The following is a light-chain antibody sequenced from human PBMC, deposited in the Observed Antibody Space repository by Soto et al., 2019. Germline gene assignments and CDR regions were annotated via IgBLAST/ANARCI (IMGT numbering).Light chain of an antibody. J-gene: IGKJ2*01. V-gene: IGKV3-20*01. CDR3: QQYGSSHYT. Sequence: EIVLTQSPGTLSLSPGERATLSCRASQSVSSSYLAWYQQKPGQAPRLLIYGASSRATGIPDRFSGSGSGTDFTLTISRLEPEDFAVYYCQQYGSSHYTFGQGTKLDIK. CDR1: QSVSSSY. CDR2: GAS.